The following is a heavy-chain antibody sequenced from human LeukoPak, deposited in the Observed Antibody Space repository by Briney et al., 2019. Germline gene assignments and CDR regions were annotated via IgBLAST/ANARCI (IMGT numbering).Heavy chain of an antibody. V-gene: IGHV4-39*01. Sequence: SETLSLTCTVSGGSISSSSYYWGWIRQPPGKGPEWIGSIYYSGNTYDNPSLKSRVTMSVDTSKNQFSLKMTPVTAADTAVYYCAGGSRKSLRYFDWLLNDWGQGTLVTVSP. CDR1: GGSISSSSYY. CDR3: AGGSRKSLRYFDWLLND. CDR2: IYYSGNT. J-gene: IGHJ4*02. D-gene: IGHD3-9*01.